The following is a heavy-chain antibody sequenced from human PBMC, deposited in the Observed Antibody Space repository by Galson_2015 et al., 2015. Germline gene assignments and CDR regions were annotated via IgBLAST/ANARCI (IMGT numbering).Heavy chain of an antibody. CDR1: GGTFSSYP. CDR2: IIPILGIA. D-gene: IGHD2-2*01. Sequence: SVKVSCKASGGTFSSYPISWVRQAPGQGLEWMGRIIPILGIANYAQKFQGRVTITADKSTSTAYMELSSLRSEDTAVYYCARLKYCSSTSCYAGWFDPWGQGTLVTVSS. V-gene: IGHV1-69*02. CDR3: ARLKYCSSTSCYAGWFDP. J-gene: IGHJ5*02.